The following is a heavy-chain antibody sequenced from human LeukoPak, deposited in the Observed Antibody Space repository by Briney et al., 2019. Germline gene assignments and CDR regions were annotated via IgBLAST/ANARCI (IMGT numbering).Heavy chain of an antibody. CDR2: IYHSGST. Sequence: PSETLSLTCTVSGGSISSGGYYWSWIRQPPGKGLEWIGYIYHSGSTYYNPSLKSRVTISVDRSKNQFSLKLSSVTAADTAVYYCARGTLNNWFDPWGQGTLVTVSS. J-gene: IGHJ5*02. D-gene: IGHD1-1*01. V-gene: IGHV4-30-2*01. CDR3: ARGTLNNWFDP. CDR1: GGSISSGGYY.